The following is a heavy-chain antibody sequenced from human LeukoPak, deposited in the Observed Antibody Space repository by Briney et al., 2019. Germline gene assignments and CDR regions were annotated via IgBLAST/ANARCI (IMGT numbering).Heavy chain of an antibody. Sequence: HPGGSLRLSCAASGFTFSGSAMHWVRQASGKGLEWVGRIRSKANSYATAYAASVKGRFTISRDDSKNTAYLQTNSLKTEDTAVYYCTRGGYYYDSSGYYHPDYWGQGTLVTVSS. CDR3: TRGGYYYDSSGYYHPDY. CDR2: IRSKANSYAT. CDR1: GFTFSGSA. V-gene: IGHV3-73*01. D-gene: IGHD3-22*01. J-gene: IGHJ4*02.